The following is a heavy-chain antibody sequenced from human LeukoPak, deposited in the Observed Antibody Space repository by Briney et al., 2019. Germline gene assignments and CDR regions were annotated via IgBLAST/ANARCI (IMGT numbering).Heavy chain of an antibody. CDR2: IRSNSDGGTI. D-gene: IGHD3-22*01. V-gene: IGHV3-15*07. CDR1: GFTFSNAW. CDR3: ATDFYDST. J-gene: IGHJ5*02. Sequence: PGGCLRLSCATSGFTFSNAWMNWVRQAPGKGLEWVGRIRSNSDGGTIDYAAPVKGRFTLSRDDSKTTLYLQMNSLQTEDTAVYYCATDFYDSTWGQGTLVTVSS.